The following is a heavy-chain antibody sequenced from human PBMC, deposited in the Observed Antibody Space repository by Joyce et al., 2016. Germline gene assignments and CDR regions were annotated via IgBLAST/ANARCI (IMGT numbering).Heavy chain of an antibody. CDR3: VRGYSGYINAFDI. Sequence: EVLLVESGGGLVQPGGSLRLSCAATGFTFSSHWIHWVRQVPGKGLVWVSRINSDGSNTKYADSVKGRFTISRDNAENTLYLQMNSLRSEDTAIYYCVRGYSGYINAFDIWGQGTMVTVSS. CDR2: INSDGSNT. D-gene: IGHD5-12*01. CDR1: GFTFSSHW. V-gene: IGHV3-74*01. J-gene: IGHJ3*02.